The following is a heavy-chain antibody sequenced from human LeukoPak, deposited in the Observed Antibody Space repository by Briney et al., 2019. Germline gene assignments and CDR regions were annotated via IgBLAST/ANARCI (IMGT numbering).Heavy chain of an antibody. CDR1: GFTVSSNY. CDR2: ISGSGGST. D-gene: IGHD6-19*01. CDR3: AKDQQWLVRGRGATNWFDP. Sequence: GGSLRLSCAASGFTVSSNYMSWVRQAPGKGLEWVSAISGSGGSTYYADSVKGRFTISRDNSKNTLYLQMNSLRAEDMAVYYCAKDQQWLVRGRGATNWFDPWGQGTLVTVSS. J-gene: IGHJ5*02. V-gene: IGHV3-23*01.